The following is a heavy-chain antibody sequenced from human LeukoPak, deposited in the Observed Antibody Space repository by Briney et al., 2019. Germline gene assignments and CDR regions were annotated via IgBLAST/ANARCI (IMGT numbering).Heavy chain of an antibody. CDR3: ARFTDAFDI. CDR2: VSSSGSTI. CDR1: GFTFSSYS. J-gene: IGHJ3*02. V-gene: IGHV3-48*04. Sequence: GGSLRLSCAASGFTFSSYSMNWVRQAPGKGLEWVSYVSSSGSTIYYADSVKGRFTISRDNAKNSLYLQMNSLRAEDTAVYYCARFTDAFDIWGQGTMVTVSS.